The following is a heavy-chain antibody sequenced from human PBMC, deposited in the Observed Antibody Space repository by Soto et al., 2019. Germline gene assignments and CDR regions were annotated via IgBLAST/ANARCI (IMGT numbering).Heavy chain of an antibody. CDR2: IYYSGST. D-gene: IGHD4-17*01. CDR1: GGSISPYY. CDR3: ARDRGDTSDYYYGVDV. Sequence: SETLSLTCTVSGGSISPYYWSWIRQPPGKGLEWIAYIYYSGSTDYNPSLKSRVTISVDTSKNQISLKLTSVTAADTAVYYCARDRGDTSDYYYGVDVWGQGTTVTVSS. J-gene: IGHJ6*02. V-gene: IGHV4-59*01.